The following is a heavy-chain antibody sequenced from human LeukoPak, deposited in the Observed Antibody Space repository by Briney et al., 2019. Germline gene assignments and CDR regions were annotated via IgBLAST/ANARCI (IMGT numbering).Heavy chain of an antibody. J-gene: IGHJ4*02. CDR1: GFTFSTYG. Sequence: PGGSLRLSCAASGFTFSTYGMHWVRQAPGKGLEWVALISYDGDHKYSADSVRGRFTISRDNSKNTTYLQVNSLRAEDTAVYYCAKAMSLGITIFGVAPLDYWGQGTLVTVSS. V-gene: IGHV3-30*12. D-gene: IGHD3-3*01. CDR2: ISYDGDHK. CDR3: AKAMSLGITIFGVAPLDY.